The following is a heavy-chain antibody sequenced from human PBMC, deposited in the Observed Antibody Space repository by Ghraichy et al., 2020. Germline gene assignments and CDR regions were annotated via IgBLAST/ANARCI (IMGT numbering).Heavy chain of an antibody. D-gene: IGHD2-15*01. J-gene: IGHJ4*02. CDR3: ARDGRYCSGGSCYDY. V-gene: IGHV3-21*01. Sequence: GGSLRLSCAASGFTFSSYSMNWVRQAPGKGLEWVSSISSSSSYIYYADSVKGRFTISRDNAKNSLYLQMNSPRAEDTAVYYCARDGRYCSGGSCYDYWGQRSLVTVS. CDR1: GFTFSSYS. CDR2: ISSSSSYI.